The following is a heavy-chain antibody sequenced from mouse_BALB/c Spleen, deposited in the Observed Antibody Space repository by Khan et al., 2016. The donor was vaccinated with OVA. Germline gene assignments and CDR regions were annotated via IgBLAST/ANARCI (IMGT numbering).Heavy chain of an antibody. CDR3: VRGRAY. Sequence: VQLKESGPGLVKPSLSLSLTCTVTGYSITSDYAWNWIRQFPGHKLEWMGYLSYSGRDSYTTSTTSRISITREPAKNRFFLHLNSVTTEDTATYFCVRGRAYWGQGTLVTVSA. CDR1: GYSITSDYA. V-gene: IGHV3-2*02. CDR2: LSYSGRD. J-gene: IGHJ3*01. D-gene: IGHD3-3*01.